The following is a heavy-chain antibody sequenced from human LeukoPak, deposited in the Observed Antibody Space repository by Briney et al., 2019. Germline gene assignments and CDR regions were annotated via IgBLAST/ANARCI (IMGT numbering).Heavy chain of an antibody. J-gene: IGHJ5*01. D-gene: IGHD5-12*01. CDR2: LYPGDSDT. CDR1: GYRFTSNW. V-gene: IGHV5-51*01. Sequence: AGESPQICCKGSGYRFTSNWICWGRQMRGKGLWWMWILYPGDSDTRYSPSFQGQDSISADKSISTAYLHWGSLKASDTAMYYCASLHVDKTIDSGGQGTLVSVLS. CDR3: ASLHVDKTIDS.